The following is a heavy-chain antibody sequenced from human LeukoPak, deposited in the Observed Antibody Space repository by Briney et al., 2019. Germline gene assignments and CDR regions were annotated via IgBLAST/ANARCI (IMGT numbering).Heavy chain of an antibody. CDR1: GFTFSSYA. CDR2: TSGSGGST. Sequence: GGSLRLSCAASGFTFSSYAMSWVRQAPGKGLEWVSATSGSGGSTYYADSVKGRFTISRDNSKNTLYLQMNSLRAEDTAVYYCANGPLYEGTQVDYWGQGTLVTVSS. J-gene: IGHJ4*02. V-gene: IGHV3-23*01. CDR3: ANGPLYEGTQVDY. D-gene: IGHD3-3*01.